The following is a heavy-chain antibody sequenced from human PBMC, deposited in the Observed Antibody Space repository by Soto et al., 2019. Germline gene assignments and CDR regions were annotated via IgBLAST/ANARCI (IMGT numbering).Heavy chain of an antibody. D-gene: IGHD3-10*01. CDR3: ASRITMARGVIMGYFDY. CDR2: IYHSGST. Sequence: QVQLQESGPGLVKPSGTLSLTCAVSSGSISSSNWWSWVRQPPGKGLEWIGEIYHSGSTNYNPSLESRVTISVDKSKNQFSLKLSSVTAADTAVYYCASRITMARGVIMGYFDYWGQGTLVTVSS. CDR1: SGSISSSNW. J-gene: IGHJ4*02. V-gene: IGHV4-4*02.